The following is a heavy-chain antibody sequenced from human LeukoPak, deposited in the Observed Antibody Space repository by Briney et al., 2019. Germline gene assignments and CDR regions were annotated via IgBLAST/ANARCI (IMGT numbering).Heavy chain of an antibody. Sequence: GGSLRLSCAAAGITFDSYAMSWVRQAPGKGLEWISVISGSGGRTSYADSVKGRFIISRNNSKNTLHLQMHSLRAEDTAVYYCVKEKLAYCGGDCFGEYFQHWGQGTLVTVSS. CDR2: ISGSGGRT. V-gene: IGHV3-23*01. CDR1: GITFDSYA. J-gene: IGHJ1*01. CDR3: VKEKLAYCGGDCFGEYFQH. D-gene: IGHD2-21*02.